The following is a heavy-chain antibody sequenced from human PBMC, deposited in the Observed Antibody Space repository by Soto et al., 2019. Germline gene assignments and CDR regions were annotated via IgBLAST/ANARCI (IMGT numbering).Heavy chain of an antibody. CDR1: GFTFHTAW. CDR2: IKSKTAGGTT. J-gene: IGHJ4*02. D-gene: IGHD4-4*01. Sequence: PGGSLRLSCAASGFTFHTAWLSWFRQPPGKGLEWVGRIKSKTAGGTTQGAAPVKDRFTISRDDSKNTLYLQMNSLKTEDTAVYYCTTGYLTTYTRAGDHWGQGTLVTVSS. V-gene: IGHV3-15*01. CDR3: TTGYLTTYTRAGDH.